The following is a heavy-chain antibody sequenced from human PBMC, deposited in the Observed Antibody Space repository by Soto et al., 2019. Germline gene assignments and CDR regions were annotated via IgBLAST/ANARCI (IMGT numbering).Heavy chain of an antibody. CDR3: ARDRVTMVGVAGGRRLRDPFDN. D-gene: IGHD3-10*01. CDR2: INTNNDKT. J-gene: IGHJ3*02. CDR1: GYTFTTYG. V-gene: IGHV1-18*04. Sequence: AAVKVSCKASGYTFTTYGISWVRQASGQGLEWMGWINTNNDKTSFSQKFQGRVTMTTDISTSTVYMELKSLRSDETPVCFCARDRVTMVGVAGGRRLRDPFDNWGQGTTVTVS.